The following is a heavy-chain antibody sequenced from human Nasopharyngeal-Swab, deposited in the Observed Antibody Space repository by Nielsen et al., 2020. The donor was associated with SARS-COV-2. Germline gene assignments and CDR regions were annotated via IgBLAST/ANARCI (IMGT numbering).Heavy chain of an antibody. CDR1: GGSISSSSYY. V-gene: IGHV4-39*01. CDR3: ATPRYYYGSGSYGGMDV. Sequence: ESLKISCPVSGGSISSSSYYWGWIRQPPGKGLEWIGSIYYSGSTYYNPSLKSRVTISVDTSKNQFSLKLSSVTAADTAVYYCATPRYYYGSGSYGGMDVWGQGTTVTVSS. CDR2: IYYSGST. J-gene: IGHJ6*02. D-gene: IGHD3-10*01.